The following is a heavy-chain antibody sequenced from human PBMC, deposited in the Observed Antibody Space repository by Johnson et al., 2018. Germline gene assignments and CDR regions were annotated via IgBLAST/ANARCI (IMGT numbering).Heavy chain of an antibody. CDR2: IYPGDSDT. Sequence: EVQLVESGAEVKKPGESLKISCKGSGYSFTSYWIGWVRQMPGKGLEWMGIIYPGDSDTRDSPSFQGQVTISADKSSSTAYLQWSSLKASDTAMYYCALYYDSSGYSTWEYFQHGGQGTLVTVSS. J-gene: IGHJ1*01. CDR3: ALYYDSSGYSTWEYFQH. D-gene: IGHD3-22*01. CDR1: GYSFTSYW. V-gene: IGHV5-51*01.